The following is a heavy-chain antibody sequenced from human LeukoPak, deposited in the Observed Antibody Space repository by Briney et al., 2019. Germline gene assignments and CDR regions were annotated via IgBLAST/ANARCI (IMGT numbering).Heavy chain of an antibody. J-gene: IGHJ4*02. D-gene: IGHD5-18*01. Sequence: PSETLPLTCAVYGGSFSGYYWSWIRQPPGKGLEWIGEINHSGSTNYNPSLKSRVTISVDTSKNQFSLKLSSVTAADTAVYYCARELRGYSYGYFDYWGQGTQVTVSS. CDR3: ARELRGYSYGYFDY. CDR2: INHSGST. CDR1: GGSFSGYY. V-gene: IGHV4-34*01.